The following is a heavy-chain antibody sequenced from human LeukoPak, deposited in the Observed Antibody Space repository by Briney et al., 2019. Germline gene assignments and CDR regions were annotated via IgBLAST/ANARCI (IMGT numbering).Heavy chain of an antibody. CDR1: EYTFTGYY. Sequence: ASVKVSCKASEYTFTGYYIHWVRQAPGQGLEWMGWIDPNTGDSNYVQKFQGRVTMTRDASISTAYMELSRLRSDDTAVYYCARVRYRLAETYIDYWGQGTLVTVSS. CDR3: ARVRYRLAETYIDY. V-gene: IGHV1-2*02. D-gene: IGHD3-16*01. CDR2: IDPNTGDS. J-gene: IGHJ4*02.